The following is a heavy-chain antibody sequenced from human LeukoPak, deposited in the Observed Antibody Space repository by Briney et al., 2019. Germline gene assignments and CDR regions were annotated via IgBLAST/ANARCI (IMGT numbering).Heavy chain of an antibody. CDR3: ARMGFYYYYMDV. CDR1: GGSISSGSYY. CDR2: IYTSGST. V-gene: IGHV4-61*02. J-gene: IGHJ6*03. Sequence: SQALSLTCTVSGGSISSGSYYWSWIRQPAGKGLEWIGRIYTSGSTNYNPSLKSRVTISVDTSKNQFSLKLSSVTAVDTAVYYCARMGFYYYYMDVWGKGTTVTVSS. D-gene: IGHD3-16*01.